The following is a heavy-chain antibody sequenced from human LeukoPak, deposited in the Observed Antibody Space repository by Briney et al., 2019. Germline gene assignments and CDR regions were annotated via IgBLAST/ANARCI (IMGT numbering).Heavy chain of an antibody. V-gene: IGHV3-23*01. CDR1: GFTFSSFA. J-gene: IGHJ4*02. CDR3: AKDHGIAVAGFYY. Sequence: PGGSLRLSCAASGFTFSSFAMSWFRQAPGKGLEWASGITGSGGSTYYADSVKGRFTVSRDNSKNTLYLQMNSLRAEDTAVYYCAKDHGIAVAGFYYWGQGTLVTVSS. D-gene: IGHD6-19*01. CDR2: ITGSGGST.